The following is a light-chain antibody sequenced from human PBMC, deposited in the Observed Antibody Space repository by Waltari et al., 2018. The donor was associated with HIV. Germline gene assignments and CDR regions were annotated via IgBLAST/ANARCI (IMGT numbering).Light chain of an antibody. CDR2: NTT. Sequence: IVLTQSPATLSLSPGERATLPCRASQRVRSYLACYQQKPRHAPRLLILNTTGRATGVQARFRGSWSATDFTLTISSLEPGDFGVYYCQQRSSWPITFGQGTRLEIK. V-gene: IGKV3-11*01. CDR3: QQRSSWPIT. CDR1: QRVRSY. J-gene: IGKJ5*01.